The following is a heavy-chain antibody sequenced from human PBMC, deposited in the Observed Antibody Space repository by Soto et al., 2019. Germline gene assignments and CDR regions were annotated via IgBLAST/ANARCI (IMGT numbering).Heavy chain of an antibody. CDR2: ISYDGSNK. V-gene: IGHV3-30*18. J-gene: IGHJ6*02. Sequence: GGSLRLSCAASGFTFRSYGIHWVRQAPGKGLEWVAVISYDGSNKYYADSVKGRFTISRDNSKNTLYLQMNSLRAEDTAVYYCAKDLIVGTHYYYYGMDVWGQGTTVTVSS. CDR1: GFTFRSYG. D-gene: IGHD2-21*01. CDR3: AKDLIVGTHYYYYGMDV.